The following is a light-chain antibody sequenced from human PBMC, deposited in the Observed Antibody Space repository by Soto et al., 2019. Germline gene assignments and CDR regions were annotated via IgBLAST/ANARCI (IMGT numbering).Light chain of an antibody. CDR3: SSYAGRYTVI. J-gene: IGLJ2*01. Sequence: QSVLTQPPSASGSPGQSVTISCTGTSSDVGGYNYVSWFQQHPGKAPKFIIYEVTKRPSGVPDRFSGSKSGNTASLTVSGLQAEDEAIYYCSSYAGRYTVIFGGGTKVTVL. CDR1: SSDVGGYNY. CDR2: EVT. V-gene: IGLV2-8*01.